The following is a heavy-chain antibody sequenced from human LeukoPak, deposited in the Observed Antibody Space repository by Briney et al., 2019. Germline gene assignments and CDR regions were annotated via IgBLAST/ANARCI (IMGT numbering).Heavy chain of an antibody. CDR3: AKEGYYYGSGSYYKYFQH. CDR1: GFTFSSYA. Sequence: GGSLRLSCAASGFTFSSYAMSWVRQAPGKGLEWVSAISGSGGSTYYADSVKGRFTISRDNSKNTLYLQMNSLRAEDTAVYYCAKEGYYYGSGSYYKYFQHWARAPWSPSPQ. D-gene: IGHD3-10*01. V-gene: IGHV3-23*01. J-gene: IGHJ1*01. CDR2: ISGSGGST.